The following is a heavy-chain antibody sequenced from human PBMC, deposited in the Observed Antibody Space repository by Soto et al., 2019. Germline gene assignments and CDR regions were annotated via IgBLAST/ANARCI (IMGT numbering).Heavy chain of an antibody. CDR3: ARFVKLELRFTWFDP. D-gene: IGHD1-7*01. CDR2: IKQDGSEK. CDR1: GFTFSSYW. Sequence: PGGSLRLSCAASGFTFSSYWMSWVRQAPGKGLEWVANIKQDGSEKYYVDSVKGRFTISRDNAENSLYLQMNSLRAEDTAVYYCARFVKLELRFTWFDPWGQGTLVTVSS. J-gene: IGHJ5*02. V-gene: IGHV3-7*01.